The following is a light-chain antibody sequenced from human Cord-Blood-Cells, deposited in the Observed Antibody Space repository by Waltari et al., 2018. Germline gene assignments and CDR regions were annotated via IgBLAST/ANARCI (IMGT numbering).Light chain of an antibody. CDR3: SSYTSSSTLVV. CDR2: DVC. Sequence: QSALTQPASVSGSPGQSITISCTGTSRYVGGYNYVSWYQQHPGKAPKLMIYDVCKRPSGVSNRFSGSKSGNTASLTISGLQAEDEADYYCSSYTSSSTLVVFGGGTKLTVL. CDR1: SRYVGGYNY. J-gene: IGLJ2*01. V-gene: IGLV2-14*01.